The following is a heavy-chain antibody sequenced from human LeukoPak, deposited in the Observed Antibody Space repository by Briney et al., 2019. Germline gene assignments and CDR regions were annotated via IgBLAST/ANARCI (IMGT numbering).Heavy chain of an antibody. CDR1: GFTFSSYA. Sequence: GGSLRLSCAASGFTFSSYAMSWVRQAPGKGLEWVSAISGSGDSTYYADSVKGRFTISRDNSKNTLNLQMNSLRVEDTAVYYCAKAPGPAAVGGFDYWGQGALVTVSS. CDR3: AKAPGPAAVGGFDY. J-gene: IGHJ4*02. CDR2: ISGSGDST. D-gene: IGHD2-2*01. V-gene: IGHV3-23*01.